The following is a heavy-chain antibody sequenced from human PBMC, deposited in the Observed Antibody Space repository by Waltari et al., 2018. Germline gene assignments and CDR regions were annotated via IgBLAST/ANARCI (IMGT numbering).Heavy chain of an antibody. CDR3: ARVVDSSGWYFDY. D-gene: IGHD6-19*01. CDR1: GYTFTSSA. Sequence: QVQLVQSGAEVKKPGASVKVSCKASGYTFTSSAMHWVRQAPGQRLEWMGWINAGNGNTKYSQKFQGRVTITRDTSASTAYMELSSLRSEDTAVYYCARVVDSSGWYFDYWGQGTLVTVSS. CDR2: INAGNGNT. V-gene: IGHV1-3*01. J-gene: IGHJ4*02.